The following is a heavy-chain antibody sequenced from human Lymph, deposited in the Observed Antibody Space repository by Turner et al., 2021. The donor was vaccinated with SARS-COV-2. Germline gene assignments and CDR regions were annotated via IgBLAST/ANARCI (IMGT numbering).Heavy chain of an antibody. CDR3: ATRYCSGGSCSYFDY. J-gene: IGHJ4*02. Sequence: QVQLQESGPGLVKPSGTLSLTCAVSGGSISSSNWWSWVRQPPGKGLEWIGELYHSGSTNCNPSLKSGVNISVDKSNNQFSLKLNSVTAADTAVYYCATRYCSGGSCSYFDYWGQGTLVSVSS. CDR1: GGSISSSNW. CDR2: LYHSGST. V-gene: IGHV4-4*02. D-gene: IGHD2-15*01.